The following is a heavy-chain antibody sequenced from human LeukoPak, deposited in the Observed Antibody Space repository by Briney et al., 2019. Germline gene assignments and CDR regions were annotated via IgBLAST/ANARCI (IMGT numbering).Heavy chain of an antibody. Sequence: PGGSLRLSCAASGFTLSSYWMHWVRQAPGKGLVWVSHINNGGSSTTYADSVRGRFTISRDNAKNTLYLQMNSLRAEDTAVYYCARGGRYSYGSLDYWGQGTLVTVSS. J-gene: IGHJ4*01. CDR3: ARGGRYSYGSLDY. V-gene: IGHV3-74*03. D-gene: IGHD5-18*01. CDR1: GFTLSSYW. CDR2: INNGGSST.